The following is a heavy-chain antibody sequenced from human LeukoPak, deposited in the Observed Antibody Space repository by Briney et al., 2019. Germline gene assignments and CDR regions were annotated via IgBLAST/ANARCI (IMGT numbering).Heavy chain of an antibody. CDR3: ARDLRAGTMIAHAFDI. CDR2: IIPIFGTA. CDR1: GGTFSSYA. D-gene: IGHD3-22*01. Sequence: SVKVSCKASGGTFSSYAISWVRQAPGQGLEWMGGIIPIFGTANYAQKFQGRVTITADESTSTAYMELNSLRSEDTAVYYCARDLRAGTMIAHAFDIWGQGTMVTVSS. V-gene: IGHV1-69*13. J-gene: IGHJ3*02.